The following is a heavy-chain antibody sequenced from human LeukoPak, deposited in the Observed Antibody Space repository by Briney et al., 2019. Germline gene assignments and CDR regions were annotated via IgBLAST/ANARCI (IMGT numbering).Heavy chain of an antibody. D-gene: IGHD6-13*01. CDR3: AKDQWIAAAVKYYFDY. V-gene: IGHV3-23*01. Sequence: GGSLRLSCAASGFTVSSNYMNWVRQAPGKGLEWVAAISASGSATSYADSVRGRFTISRDNSKSTTYLQMNSLRAEDTAVYYCAKDQWIAAAVKYYFDYWGQGTLVTVSS. CDR2: ISASGSAT. J-gene: IGHJ4*02. CDR1: GFTVSSNY.